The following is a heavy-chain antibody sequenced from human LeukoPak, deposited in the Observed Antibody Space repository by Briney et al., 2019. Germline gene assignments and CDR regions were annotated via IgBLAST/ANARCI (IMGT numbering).Heavy chain of an antibody. CDR3: ARDGGRQYYFDY. Sequence: ASVKVSCKASGGTFSSYAISWVRQAPGQGLEWMGGIIPIFGTANYAQKFQGRVTITADESTSTAYVELSSLRSEDTAVYYCARDGGRQYYFDYWGQGTLVTVSS. CDR1: GGTFSSYA. CDR2: IIPIFGTA. J-gene: IGHJ4*02. V-gene: IGHV1-69*01. D-gene: IGHD3-3*01.